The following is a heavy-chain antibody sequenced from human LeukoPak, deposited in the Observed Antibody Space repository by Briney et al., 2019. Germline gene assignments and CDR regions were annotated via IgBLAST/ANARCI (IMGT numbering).Heavy chain of an antibody. D-gene: IGHD3-22*01. CDR2: INPSGGST. CDR1: GYTFTSYY. J-gene: IGHJ4*02. V-gene: IGHV1-46*01. CDR3: ARGLGTYDTSELTWPMISF. Sequence: GSVNVSCKASGYTFTSYYMHWVRQAPGQGLEWMGLINPSGGSTSYAQKFQGRVTMTRDTATSTVYMELSSLRSEDTAVYYCARGLGTYDTSELTWPMISFWGQGTLVTVSS.